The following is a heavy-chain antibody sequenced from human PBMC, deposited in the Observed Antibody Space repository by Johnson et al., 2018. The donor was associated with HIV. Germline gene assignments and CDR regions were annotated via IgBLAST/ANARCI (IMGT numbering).Heavy chain of an antibody. D-gene: IGHD3-22*01. V-gene: IGHV3-30-3*01. J-gene: IGHJ3*02. Sequence: QVQLVESGGGVVQPGRSLRLSCAASGFTFSSYAMHWVRQAPGKGLEWVAVISYDGSNKYYADSVKGRFTISRDNSKNTLYLQMNSLRAEDTAIYYCAKRWGYDSRGDQFDIWGQGTMVTVSS. CDR2: ISYDGSNK. CDR3: AKRWGYDSRGDQFDI. CDR1: GFTFSSYA.